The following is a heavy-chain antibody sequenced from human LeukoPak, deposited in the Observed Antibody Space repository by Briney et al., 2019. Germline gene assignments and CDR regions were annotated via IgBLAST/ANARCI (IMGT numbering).Heavy chain of an antibody. Sequence: SETLSLTCTVSGGSISSYYWSWIRQPPGKGLEWIGYIYYSGSTNYNPSLKSRVTISVDTSKNQFSLKLSSVTAADTAVYYCAREVGATSYYHYYYMDVWGKGTTVTVSS. CDR1: GGSISSYY. CDR3: AREVGATSYYHYYYMDV. V-gene: IGHV4-59*12. J-gene: IGHJ6*03. CDR2: IYYSGST. D-gene: IGHD1-26*01.